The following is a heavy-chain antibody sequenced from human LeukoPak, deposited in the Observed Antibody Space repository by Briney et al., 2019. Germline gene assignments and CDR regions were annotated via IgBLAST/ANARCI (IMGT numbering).Heavy chain of an antibody. CDR2: IYNSGST. Sequence: SETLSLTCTVSGGSISTYYWSWIRQPPGKGLEWIGYIYNSGSTDYNPSLKGRVYISVDTSKSQFSLKLSSVTAADTAVYYCARQIGRGLWAFDYWGQGTPVTVSS. CDR3: ARQIGRGLWAFDY. CDR1: GGSISTYY. D-gene: IGHD2-21*01. V-gene: IGHV4-59*08. J-gene: IGHJ4*02.